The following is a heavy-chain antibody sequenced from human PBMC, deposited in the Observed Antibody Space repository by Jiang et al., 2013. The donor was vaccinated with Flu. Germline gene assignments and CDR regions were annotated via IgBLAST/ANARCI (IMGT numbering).Heavy chain of an antibody. V-gene: IGHV1-18*01. Sequence: SGAEVKKPGASVKVSCKASGYTFTSYGISWVRQAPGQGLEWMGWISAYNGNTNYAQKLQGRVTMTTDTSTSTAYMELRSLRSDDTAVYYCARDRGGYSSGWLHYYYYYGMDVWGQRATVTVSS. CDR1: GYTFTSYG. J-gene: IGHJ6*01. CDR2: ISAYNGNT. CDR3: ARDRGGYSSGWLHYYYYYGMDV. D-gene: IGHD6-19*01.